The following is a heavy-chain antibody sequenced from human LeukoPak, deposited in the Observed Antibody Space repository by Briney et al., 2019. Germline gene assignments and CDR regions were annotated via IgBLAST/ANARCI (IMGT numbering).Heavy chain of an antibody. D-gene: IGHD3-22*01. CDR3: ARPLLLSYYYDSSGYNDAFDI. CDR1: GCTFSSYG. CDR2: IWYDGSNK. J-gene: IGHJ3*02. Sequence: GGSLRLSCAASGCTFSSYGMHWVRQAPGKGLEWVAVIWYDGSNKYYADSVKGRFTISRDNSKNTLYLQMNSLRAEDTAVYYCARPLLLSYYYDSSGYNDAFDIWGQGTMVTVSS. V-gene: IGHV3-33*01.